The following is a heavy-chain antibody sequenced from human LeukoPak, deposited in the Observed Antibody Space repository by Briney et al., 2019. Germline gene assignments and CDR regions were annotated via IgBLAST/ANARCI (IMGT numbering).Heavy chain of an antibody. V-gene: IGHV4-39*01. CDR1: GGSISSSSYY. CDR2: IYYSGST. J-gene: IGHJ5*02. D-gene: IGHD6-13*01. CDR3: ARHSRIGIAASGNNWFDP. Sequence: SETLSLTCTVSGGSISSSSYYWGWIRQPPGKGLEWIGSIYYSGSTYYNPSLKSRVAISVDTSKNQFSLKLSSVTAADTAVYYCARHSRIGIAASGNNWFDPWGQGTLVTVSS.